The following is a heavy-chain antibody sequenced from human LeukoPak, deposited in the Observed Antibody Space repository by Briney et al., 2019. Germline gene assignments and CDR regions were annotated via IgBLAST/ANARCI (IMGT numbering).Heavy chain of an antibody. D-gene: IGHD3-22*01. J-gene: IGHJ4*02. CDR3: ARDRYYYDSSASPFDY. CDR2: IHSSGST. CDR1: GGSISSYY. V-gene: IGHV4-4*07. Sequence: PSETLSLTCTFSGGSISSYYWSWIRQPAGKGLEWIGRIHSSGSTNYNPSLKSRVTMSVDTSKNQFSLRPSSVTAADTAVYYCARDRYYYDSSASPFDYWGQGTLVTVSS.